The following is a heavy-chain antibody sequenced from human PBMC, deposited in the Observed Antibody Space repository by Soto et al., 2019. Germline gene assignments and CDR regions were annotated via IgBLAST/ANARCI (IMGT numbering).Heavy chain of an antibody. V-gene: IGHV4-59*01. CDR1: GGSISSYY. J-gene: IGHJ6*02. CDR2: IYYSGST. D-gene: IGHD3-10*01. CDR3: ARGGGSRSYYKRAYYYYGMDV. Sequence: SETLSLTCTVSGGSISSYYWSWIRQPPGKGLEWIGYIYYSGSTNYNPSLKSRVTISVDTSKNQFSLKLSSVTAADTAVYYCARGGGSRSYYKRAYYYYGMDVWGQGTTVTVSS.